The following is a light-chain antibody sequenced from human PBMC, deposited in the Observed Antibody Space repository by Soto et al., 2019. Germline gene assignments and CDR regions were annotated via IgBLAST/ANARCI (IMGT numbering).Light chain of an antibody. J-gene: IGKJ4*01. CDR2: KAS. CDR3: QQSYSTPIT. Sequence: QVTQSASTLSGSVAERVTITCRASQTISSWLAWYQQKPGKAPKLLIYKASTLKSGVPSRFSGSGSGTEFTLTISSLQPDDFATYYCQQSYSTPITFGGGTKV. CDR1: QTISSW. V-gene: IGKV1-5*03.